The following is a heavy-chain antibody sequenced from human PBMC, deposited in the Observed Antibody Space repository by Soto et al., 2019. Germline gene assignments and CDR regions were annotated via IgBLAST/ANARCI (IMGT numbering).Heavy chain of an antibody. J-gene: IGHJ6*02. CDR2: TYQSGSA. CDR3: ARDYYGMDV. Sequence: PSETMSLTCTVSVGSITSGCYSWTWIRQSPGKGLEWIGYTYQSGSAYYNPSLKSRVTISVDRSKNQFSLDLTSVTAADTAVYYCARDYYGMDVWGQGTKVTVSS. CDR1: VGSITSGCYS. V-gene: IGHV4-30-2*06.